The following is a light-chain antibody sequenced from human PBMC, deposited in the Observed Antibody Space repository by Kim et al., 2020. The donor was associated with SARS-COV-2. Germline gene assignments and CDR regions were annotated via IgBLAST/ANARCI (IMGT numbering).Light chain of an antibody. Sequence: SLSPGERAPLSCRASQGIYNYLAWYQHKPGQAPRLLIYDASNRATGIPARFSGTGSGTDFTLTISSLEPEDFAVYYCQQRAHWPTFGGGTKVDIK. CDR2: DAS. J-gene: IGKJ4*01. V-gene: IGKV3-11*01. CDR1: QGIYNY. CDR3: QQRAHWPT.